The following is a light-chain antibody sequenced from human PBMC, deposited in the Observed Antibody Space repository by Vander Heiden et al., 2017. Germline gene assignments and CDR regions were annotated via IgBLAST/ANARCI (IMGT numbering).Light chain of an antibody. V-gene: IGLV1-51*01. CDR3: GTWDSSLSAGQV. Sequence: QSVLTQPPSVSAAPGQKVTISCSGSSSNIGKNYVSWYQQLPGTAPKLLMYDNNKRPSGIPDRFSGSKSGTAATLGITGLQTGDEADYYCGTWDSSLSAGQVFGGGTKLTVL. J-gene: IGLJ3*02. CDR2: DNN. CDR1: SSNIGKNY.